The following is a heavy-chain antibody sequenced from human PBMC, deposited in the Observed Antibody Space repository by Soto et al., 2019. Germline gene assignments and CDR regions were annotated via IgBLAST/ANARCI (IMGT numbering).Heavy chain of an antibody. CDR1: RFTFSRYC. CDR3: ARKYDLWSGDSIMDV. J-gene: IGHJ6*02. V-gene: IGHV3-30-3*01. D-gene: IGHD3-3*01. CDR2: ISYAGRIR. Sequence: PGGSRRLCWGASRFTFSRYCMQWVRQSPGTGLEGVAVISYAGRIRKYAASVQGRFTISRDQSKKTLYLQMNSLRDEDKAVYYCARKYDLWSGDSIMDVWGQEATVTVSS.